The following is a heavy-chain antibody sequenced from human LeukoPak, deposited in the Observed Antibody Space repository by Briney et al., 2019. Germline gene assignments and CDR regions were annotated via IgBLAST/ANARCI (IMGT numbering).Heavy chain of an antibody. CDR1: GYTFTDYD. Sequence: ASVKVSCTASGYTFTDYDINWVRQATGQGLEWMGWMNPNNGNTGFAQKFQGRVTSTRSTSRSTAYMELSSLTSEDTAVYYCARGGNYDFWSASRIWFAPWGQGTLVTVSS. J-gene: IGHJ5*02. V-gene: IGHV1-8*03. D-gene: IGHD3-3*01. CDR3: ARGGNYDFWSASRIWFAP. CDR2: MNPNNGNT.